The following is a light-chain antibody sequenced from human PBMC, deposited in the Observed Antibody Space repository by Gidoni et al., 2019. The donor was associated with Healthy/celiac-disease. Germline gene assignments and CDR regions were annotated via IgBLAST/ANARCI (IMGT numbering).Light chain of an antibody. J-gene: IGLJ1*01. Sequence: QSALTQPASVSGFPGQSITISCTGTSSDVGGYNYVSWYQQHPGKAPKLMISEVSNRPSGVSNRFSGSKSGNTASLTISGLQAEDEADYYCSSYTSSSTRVFGTGTKVTVL. CDR3: SSYTSSSTRV. V-gene: IGLV2-14*01. CDR1: SSDVGGYNY. CDR2: EVS.